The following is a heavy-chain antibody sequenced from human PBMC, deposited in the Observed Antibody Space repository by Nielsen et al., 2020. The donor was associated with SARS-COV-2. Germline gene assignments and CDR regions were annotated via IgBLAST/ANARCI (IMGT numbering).Heavy chain of an antibody. CDR3: AREEEYYGSGSYYNDANYYYYYGMDV. CDR2: MNPNSDNT. CDR1: GYTITSYD. V-gene: IGHV1-8*01. Sequence: ASVKVSCKASGYTITSYDINWVRQATGQGLEWMGWMNPNSDNTGYAQKFQGRVTMTRNTSISTAYMELSSLRSEDTAVYYCAREEEYYGSGSYYNDANYYYYYGMDVWGQGTTVTVSS. J-gene: IGHJ6*02. D-gene: IGHD3-10*01.